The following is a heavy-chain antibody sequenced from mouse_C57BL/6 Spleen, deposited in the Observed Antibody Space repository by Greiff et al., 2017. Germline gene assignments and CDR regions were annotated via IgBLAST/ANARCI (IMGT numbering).Heavy chain of an antibody. CDR1: GYTFTSYW. D-gene: IGHD1-1*01. V-gene: IGHV1-69*01. CDR2: IEPSDSYT. Sequence: VQLQQPGAELVMPGASVKLSCKASGYTFTSYWMHWVKQRPGQGLEWIGEIEPSDSYTNYNQKFKGKSTLTVDKSSSTSYMQVSSLTSEDSAVYYCARGDYGSKRFDYWGQGTTLTVSS. CDR3: ARGDYGSKRFDY. J-gene: IGHJ2*01.